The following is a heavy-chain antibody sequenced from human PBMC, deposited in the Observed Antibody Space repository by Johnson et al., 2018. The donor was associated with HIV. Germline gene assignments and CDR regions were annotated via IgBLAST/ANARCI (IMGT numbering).Heavy chain of an antibody. CDR1: GFIFSSSG. V-gene: IGHV3-30*02. J-gene: IGHJ3*01. CDR3: AKVWYYYGSGSAFDL. CDR2: IQYDGSNK. D-gene: IGHD3-10*01. Sequence: QVQLVESWGGVVQPGGSLRLSCVASGFIFSSSGMHWVRQAPGKGLEWVAFIQYDGSNKFYVDSVKGRSTISRDNSKNTLYLQMNSLRPEDTAVYYCAKVWYYYGSGSAFDLWGQGTMVTVSS.